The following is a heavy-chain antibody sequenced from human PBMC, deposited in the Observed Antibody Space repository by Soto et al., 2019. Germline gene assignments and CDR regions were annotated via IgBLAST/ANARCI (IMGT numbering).Heavy chain of an antibody. J-gene: IGHJ6*02. V-gene: IGHV1-69*01. Sequence: QVQLVQSGAEVKKPGSSVKVSCQASGGTFSSYAISWVRQAPGQGLAWMGGIIPIFGTANYEQKFQGRVTITADESTSTAYMDLSSLSSEDTAVYYCARDHDAWRSSTSSMDVWGQGTTVTVSS. CDR3: ARDHDAWRSSTSSMDV. CDR1: GGTFSSYA. D-gene: IGHD2-2*01. CDR2: IIPIFGTA.